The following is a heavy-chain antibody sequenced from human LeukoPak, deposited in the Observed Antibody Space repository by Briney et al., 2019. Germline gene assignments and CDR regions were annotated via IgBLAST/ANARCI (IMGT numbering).Heavy chain of an antibody. Sequence: GGSLRLSCAASGFSVRDKYMSWVRQAPGKGLEWVSFIGTSSTPIYYADSVKGRFTISRDNTKNSLYLQMNSLKVEDTAIYYCARDNWIDCWGQGTLVTVSS. CDR3: ARDNWIDC. J-gene: IGHJ5*01. V-gene: IGHV3-11*01. CDR2: IGTSSTPI. CDR1: GFSVRDKY.